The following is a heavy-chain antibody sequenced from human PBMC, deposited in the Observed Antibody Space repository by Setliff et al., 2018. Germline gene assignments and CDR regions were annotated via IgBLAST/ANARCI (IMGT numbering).Heavy chain of an antibody. D-gene: IGHD1-1*01. CDR3: ARTGTYRYFDY. Sequence: SETLSLTCTVSGDPMSSRRYYWAWIRQPAGKGLEWIGQIYTSWSTNYNPSLKSRVTISLDTSKNQVSLNLRSVTAADTAVYYCARTGTYRYFDYWGQGTQVTVSS. CDR2: IYTSWST. J-gene: IGHJ4*02. CDR1: GDPMSSRRYY. V-gene: IGHV4-61*09.